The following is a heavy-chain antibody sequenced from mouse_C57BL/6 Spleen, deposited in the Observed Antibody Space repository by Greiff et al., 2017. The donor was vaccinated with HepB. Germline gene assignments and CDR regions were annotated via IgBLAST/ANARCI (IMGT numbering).Heavy chain of an antibody. D-gene: IGHD1-1*01. CDR3: ARDGYGSSYWYFDV. Sequence: QVQLQQSGPELVKPGASVKISCKASGYAFSSSWMNWVKQRPGKGLEWIGRIYPGDGDTNYNGKFKGKATLTADKSSSTAYMQLSSLTSEDSAVYCCARDGYGSSYWYFDVWGTGTTVTVSS. CDR2: IYPGDGDT. CDR1: GYAFSSSW. J-gene: IGHJ1*03. V-gene: IGHV1-82*01.